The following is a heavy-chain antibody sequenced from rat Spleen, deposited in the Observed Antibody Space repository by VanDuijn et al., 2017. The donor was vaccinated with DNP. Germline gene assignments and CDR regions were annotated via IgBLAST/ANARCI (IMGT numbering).Heavy chain of an antibody. CDR3: VGSLPGFGYFDH. Sequence: EVQLQESGPGLVKPSQSLSLTCSVTGYSITSNYWGWIRKFPGNKMEWIGHIRYSGSTSYNPSLKSRISISRDTSKNQFFLQIVSVTPEDTATYHCVGSLPGFGYFDHWGQGVMVTVSS. D-gene: IGHD1-4*01. V-gene: IGHV3-1*01. CDR2: IRYSGST. J-gene: IGHJ2*01. CDR1: GYSITSNY.